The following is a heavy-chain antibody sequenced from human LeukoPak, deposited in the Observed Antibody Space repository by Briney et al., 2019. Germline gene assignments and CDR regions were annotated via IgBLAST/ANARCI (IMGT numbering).Heavy chain of an antibody. J-gene: IGHJ4*02. Sequence: GESLKISCKGSGYSFTSYWIGWVRQMPGKGLEWMGVIYPDDSDTRYGPSFQGQVTISADKSISTAYLQWSSLKASDTAMYYCARQNRRAYFDYWGQGTLVTVSS. CDR3: ARQNRRAYFDY. CDR2: IYPDDSDT. CDR1: GYSFTSYW. V-gene: IGHV5-51*01.